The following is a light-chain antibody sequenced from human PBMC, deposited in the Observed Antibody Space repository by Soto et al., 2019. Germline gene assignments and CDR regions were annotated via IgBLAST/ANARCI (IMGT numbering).Light chain of an antibody. Sequence: DVVMTQSPLSLPVTLGQPASISCRSSQSLVYSDGNTYLAWFQQRPGQSPRRLIYKVSNRDSGVPDRFRGSGSDTDFTLKISRVEAEDVGVYYCMQGTHWPPTFGQGTKVEIK. CDR1: QSLVYSDGNTY. CDR2: KVS. V-gene: IGKV2-30*01. CDR3: MQGTHWPPT. J-gene: IGKJ1*01.